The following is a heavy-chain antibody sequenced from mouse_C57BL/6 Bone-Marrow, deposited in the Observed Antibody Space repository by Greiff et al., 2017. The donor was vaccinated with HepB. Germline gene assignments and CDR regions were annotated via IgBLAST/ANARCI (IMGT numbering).Heavy chain of an antibody. CDR2: ISSGGDYI. Sequence: EVQLVESGEGLVKPGGSLKLSCAASGFTFSSYAMSWVRQTPEKRLEWVAYISSGGDYIYYADTVKGRHTISRDNARNTLYLQMSSLKSEDTAMYYCTRARYYYGSSPFAYWGQGTLVTVSA. CDR1: GFTFSSYA. D-gene: IGHD1-1*01. V-gene: IGHV5-9-1*02. CDR3: TRARYYYGSSPFAY. J-gene: IGHJ3*01.